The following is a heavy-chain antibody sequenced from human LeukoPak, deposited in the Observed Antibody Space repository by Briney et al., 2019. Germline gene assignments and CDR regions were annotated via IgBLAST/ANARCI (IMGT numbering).Heavy chain of an antibody. V-gene: IGHV4-59*12. CDR2: IYYSGST. J-gene: IGHJ4*02. D-gene: IGHD3-22*01. CDR3: AREGDYYDSSGLDY. CDR1: SGSISSYY. Sequence: PSETLSLTCTVSSGSISSYYWSWIRQPPGKGLEWIGYIYYSGSTYYNPSLKSRVTISVDTSKNQFSLKLSSVTAADTAVYYCAREGDYYDSSGLDYWGQGTLVTVSS.